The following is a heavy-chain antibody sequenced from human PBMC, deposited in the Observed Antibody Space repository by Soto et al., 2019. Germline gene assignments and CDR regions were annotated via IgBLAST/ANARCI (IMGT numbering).Heavy chain of an antibody. Sequence: QVQLVESGGGVVQPGRSLRLSCAASGFSFSSYGMHWVRQAPGKGLERVAVIWYDGSNKYYADSVKGRFTISRDNSKNTLYLQMNSLRAEDTAVYYCARDPAPDYGDYPQAGYFDLWGRGTLVTVSS. J-gene: IGHJ2*01. D-gene: IGHD4-17*01. CDR2: IWYDGSNK. CDR1: GFSFSSYG. CDR3: ARDPAPDYGDYPQAGYFDL. V-gene: IGHV3-33*01.